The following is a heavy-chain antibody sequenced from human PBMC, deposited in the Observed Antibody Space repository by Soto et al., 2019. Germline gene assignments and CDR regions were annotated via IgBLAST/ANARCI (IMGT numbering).Heavy chain of an antibody. V-gene: IGHV3-11*06. CDR1: GFTFSDYY. CDR3: ARGAPGTRVGLFDY. J-gene: IGHJ4*02. D-gene: IGHD1-1*01. Sequence: QVQLVESGGGVVQPGRSLRLSCAASGFTFSDYYMSWIRQAPGKGLEWVSYISSSSSYTNYADSVKGRFTISRDNAKNSLYLQMNSLRAEDTAVYYCARGAPGTRVGLFDYWGQGTLVTVSS. CDR2: ISSSSSYT.